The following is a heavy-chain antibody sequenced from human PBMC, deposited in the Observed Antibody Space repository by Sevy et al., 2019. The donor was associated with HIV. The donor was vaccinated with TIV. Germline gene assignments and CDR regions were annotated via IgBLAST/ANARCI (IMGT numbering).Heavy chain of an antibody. CDR3: ARDNSGYFFFDY. J-gene: IGHJ4*02. Sequence: GGSLRLSCAASGFTFGSYTLHWVRHAPGKGLEWVALISQTYDGSKKYYIDSVQGRFTISRDNSKNTLYLQMDSLRPEDTAVYYYARDNSGYFFFDYWGQGTLVTVSS. D-gene: IGHD3-22*01. CDR1: GFTFGSYT. V-gene: IGHV3-30-3*01. CDR2: ISQTYDGSKK.